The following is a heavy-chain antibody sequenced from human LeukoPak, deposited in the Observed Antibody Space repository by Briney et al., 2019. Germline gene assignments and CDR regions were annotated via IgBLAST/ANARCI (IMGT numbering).Heavy chain of an antibody. J-gene: IGHJ6*02. D-gene: IGHD3-22*01. Sequence: SETLSLTCTVSGGSISSYYWSWIRQPPGKGLEWIGYIYTSGSTNYNPSLKSRVTISVDTSKNQFSLKLSSVTAADTAVYYCARDRDYYDSSGYFHYYGMDVWGQGTTVTVSS. V-gene: IGHV4-4*09. CDR1: GGSISSYY. CDR2: IYTSGST. CDR3: ARDRDYYDSSGYFHYYGMDV.